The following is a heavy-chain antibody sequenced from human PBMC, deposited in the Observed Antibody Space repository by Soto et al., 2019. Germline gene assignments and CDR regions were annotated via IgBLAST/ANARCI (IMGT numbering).Heavy chain of an antibody. J-gene: IGHJ4*02. CDR1: GFTVNTNY. D-gene: IGHD1-7*01. CDR2: LYSGGSA. V-gene: IGHV3-53*01. CDR3: TSGTVTLTY. Sequence: GGSLRLSCAASGFTVNTNYMTWVRQAPGKGLEWVSVLYSGGSAYYADSVRGRFTISRDNSKNTLYLQMNSLRAEDTAMYYCTSGTVTLTYWGQGTLVTVSS.